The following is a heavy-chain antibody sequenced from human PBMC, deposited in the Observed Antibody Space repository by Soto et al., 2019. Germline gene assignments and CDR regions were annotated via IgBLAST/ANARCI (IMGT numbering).Heavy chain of an antibody. CDR3: ARGLFTGSPYSGGWYYFDS. Sequence: QVQIHQWGAGVLKPSETLSLTCAVNGGSFSGYIWTWMRQTPGKGLQWIGLINHSGSAVYNPSLKTRVTISIMSNNQFSLDMSSVTAADTAVYYCARGLFTGSPYSGGWYYFDSWGQGATVTVSS. CDR1: GGSFSGYI. J-gene: IGHJ4*02. D-gene: IGHD3-10*01. CDR2: INHSGSA. V-gene: IGHV4-34*01.